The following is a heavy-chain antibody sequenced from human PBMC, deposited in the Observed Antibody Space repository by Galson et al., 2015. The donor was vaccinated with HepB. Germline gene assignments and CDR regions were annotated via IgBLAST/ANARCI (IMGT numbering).Heavy chain of an antibody. CDR1: EFTFSSYW. CDR2: IKQDGSDK. V-gene: IGHV3-7*03. J-gene: IGHJ6*02. D-gene: IGHD2-15*01. Sequence: SLRLSCAASEFTFSSYWMSWVRQAPGKGLEWVANIKQDGSDKYYVDSVKGRFTISRDNAKNSLYLQMNSLRAEDTAVYYCARNGYCSGGSCFFGMDVWGQGTTVTVSS. CDR3: ARNGYCSGGSCFFGMDV.